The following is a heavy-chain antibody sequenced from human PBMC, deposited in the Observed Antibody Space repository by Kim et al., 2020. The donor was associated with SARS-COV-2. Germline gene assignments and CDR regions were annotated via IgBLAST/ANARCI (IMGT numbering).Heavy chain of an antibody. CDR2: IYYSGST. J-gene: IGHJ5*02. CDR3: ARVLGAITIFGVVIVNWFDP. D-gene: IGHD3-3*01. CDR1: GGSISSGGYY. V-gene: IGHV4-31*03. Sequence: SETLSLTCTVSGGSISSGGYYWSWIRQHPGKGREWIGYIYYSGSTYYNPSLKSRVTISVDTSKNQFSLKLSSVTAADTAVYYCARVLGAITIFGVVIVNWFDPWGQGTLVTVSS.